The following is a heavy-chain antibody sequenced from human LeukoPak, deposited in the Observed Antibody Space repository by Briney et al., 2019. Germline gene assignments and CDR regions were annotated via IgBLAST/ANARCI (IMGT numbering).Heavy chain of an antibody. V-gene: IGHV3-23*01. Sequence: GGSLRLSCAASGFTFSGYAMSWVRQAPGKGLEWVSAMSIGGEATSYADSVKGRFTISRDNSKNTLYLQMNSLRAEDTAVYYCARGRGRATIFGLDYWGQGTLVTVSS. CDR3: ARGRGRATIFGLDY. D-gene: IGHD5-24*01. CDR2: MSIGGEAT. CDR1: GFTFSGYA. J-gene: IGHJ4*02.